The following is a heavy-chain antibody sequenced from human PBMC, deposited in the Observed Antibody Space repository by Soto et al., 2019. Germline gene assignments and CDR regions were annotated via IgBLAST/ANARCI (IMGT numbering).Heavy chain of an antibody. V-gene: IGHV3-48*02. CDR3: ARDLGYGLFDS. D-gene: IGHD5-18*01. Sequence: EVQLVESGGGLVQPGGSLRLSCAASGFTFSSYSMNWVRQAPGKGLEWVSYVSSSSTTIYYADSVKGRFTISRDNAKNSRYLQMNSLRDEDTAVYYCARDLGYGLFDSWGQGTLVAVSS. CDR2: VSSSSTTI. J-gene: IGHJ4*02. CDR1: GFTFSSYS.